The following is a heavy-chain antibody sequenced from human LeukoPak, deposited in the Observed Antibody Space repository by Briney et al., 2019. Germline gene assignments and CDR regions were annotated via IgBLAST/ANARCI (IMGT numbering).Heavy chain of an antibody. D-gene: IGHD3-16*01. J-gene: IGHJ4*02. Sequence: ASVKVSCTASGYTFTSYGISWVRQAPGPGLEWMGWISAYNTNTNYAQKLQGRVTMTTDESTSTAYVELRSLRSDDTAVYYCARDRMITFGGAHYTHWGQGTLVTVSS. V-gene: IGHV1-18*01. CDR3: ARDRMITFGGAHYTH. CDR1: GYTFTSYG. CDR2: ISAYNTNT.